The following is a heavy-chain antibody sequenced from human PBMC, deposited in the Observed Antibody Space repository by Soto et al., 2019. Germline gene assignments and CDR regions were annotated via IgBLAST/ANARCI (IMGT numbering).Heavy chain of an antibody. Sequence: QVQLAQSGAEVKKTGSSVSVSCTASGGSFIRYGISWVRQAPGQGLERMGRIIPIFDTANYAQKFHDRLIITAAEATNRAYMELSSLRSEDTAVYYWSRDQGDDYGGTYFDSWGQGTLVTVSS. J-gene: IGHJ4*02. D-gene: IGHD4-17*01. CDR2: IIPIFDTA. CDR1: GGSFIRYG. CDR3: SRDQGDDYGGTYFDS. V-gene: IGHV1-69*15.